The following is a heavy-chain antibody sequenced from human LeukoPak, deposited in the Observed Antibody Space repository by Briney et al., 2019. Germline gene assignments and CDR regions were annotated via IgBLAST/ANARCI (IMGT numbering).Heavy chain of an antibody. V-gene: IGHV1-69*13. D-gene: IGHD3-22*01. Sequence: SVKVSCKASGGTFSSYAISWVRQAPGQGLEWMGGIIPNFGTANYAQKFQGRVTITADESTSTAYMELSSLRSEDTAVYYCASKGGITMRSSAFMWFDYWGQGTLVTVSS. CDR2: IIPNFGTA. CDR3: ASKGGITMRSSAFMWFDY. CDR1: GGTFSSYA. J-gene: IGHJ4*02.